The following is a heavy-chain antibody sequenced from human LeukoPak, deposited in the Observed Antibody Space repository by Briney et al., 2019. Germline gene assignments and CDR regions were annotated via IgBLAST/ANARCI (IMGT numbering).Heavy chain of an antibody. CDR3: VKSGGYGLIDY. D-gene: IGHD1-26*01. Sequence: SETLSLTCTVSGGSISSSSYYWGWIRQPPGKGLEWIGGIYYSGSTYYNPSLKSRVTISVDTSKNQFSLRLNSVTAADTAMYYCVKSGGYGLIDYWGQGTLVTVSS. CDR2: IYYSGST. CDR1: GGSISSSSYY. J-gene: IGHJ4*02. V-gene: IGHV4-39*01.